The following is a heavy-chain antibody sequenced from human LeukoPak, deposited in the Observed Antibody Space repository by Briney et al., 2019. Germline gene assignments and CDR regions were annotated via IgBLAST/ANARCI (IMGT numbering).Heavy chain of an antibody. CDR2: ITWNGDTT. CDR1: GFTFDDYT. V-gene: IGHV3-43*01. D-gene: IGHD5-24*01. Sequence: GGSLRLSCAASGFTFDDYTMHCVRQAPGKGLEWVSLITWNGDTTYYADSVKGRFTISRDNSKNSLYLEMNSLRTEDTALYYCAKDIGRIQFNFHYWGQGTQVTVSS. J-gene: IGHJ4*02. CDR3: AKDIGRIQFNFHY.